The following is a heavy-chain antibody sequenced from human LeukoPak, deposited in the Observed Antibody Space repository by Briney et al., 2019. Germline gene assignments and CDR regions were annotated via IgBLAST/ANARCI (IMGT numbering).Heavy chain of an antibody. CDR3: ARGGAVAGKGRWFDP. D-gene: IGHD6-19*01. J-gene: IGHJ5*02. CDR1: GYTFTSYD. V-gene: IGHV1-8*01. Sequence: ASGKVSCKASGYTFTSYDINWVRQATGQGLEWKGWMKPNSGKTGAAQKFQGRGTMTRNTSITTAYMELSSLRSEDTAVYYCARGGAVAGKGRWFDPWGQGTLVTVSS. CDR2: MKPNSGKT.